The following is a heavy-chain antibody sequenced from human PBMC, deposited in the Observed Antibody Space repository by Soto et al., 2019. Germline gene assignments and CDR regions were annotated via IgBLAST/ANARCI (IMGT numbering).Heavy chain of an antibody. J-gene: IGHJ5*02. V-gene: IGHV4-61*01. CDR2: IYYSGST. D-gene: IGHD3-22*01. CDR3: ARTRDNYDSSA. Sequence: SETLSLTCTVSGGSVRSGSYYWSWIRQPPGKGLEWIGYIYYSGSTNYNPSLKSRVTISVDTSKNQFSLKLSSVTAADTAVYYCARTRDNYDSSAWGQGTLVTVSS. CDR1: GGSVRSGSYY.